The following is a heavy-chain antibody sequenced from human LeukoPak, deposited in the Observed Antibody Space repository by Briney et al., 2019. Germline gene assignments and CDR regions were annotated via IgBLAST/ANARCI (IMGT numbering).Heavy chain of an antibody. CDR1: GFSFSNHS. V-gene: IGHV3-30-3*01. CDR3: ARGNYDSPRGYYFDY. D-gene: IGHD3-22*01. J-gene: IGHJ4*02. CDR2: LSYEGSNK. Sequence: GGALRNSRGTSGFSFSNHSFHWVRPAPGQGAEGVGFLSYEGSNKHYVDSVKGRFTISRDNSKNTLYLQMNSLILEDTAVYYCARGNYDSPRGYYFDYWGQGTLVTVSS.